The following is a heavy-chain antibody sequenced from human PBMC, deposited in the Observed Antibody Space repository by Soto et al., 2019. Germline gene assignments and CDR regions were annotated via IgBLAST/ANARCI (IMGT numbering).Heavy chain of an antibody. CDR1: GGTFRTYT. V-gene: IGHV1-69*02. CDR3: ARSIHEDTGVPGPKDIWFDP. Sequence: QVQLVQSGAEVKRPGSSVKVSCQTSGGTFRTYTINWVRQAPGQGLEWMGRIIPILDVANYAQKVQGRVTINAEESTRTAHIELRSLRSEGTGVYYCARSIHEDTGVPGPKDIWFDPGGQGALVTVRS. J-gene: IGHJ5*02. D-gene: IGHD5-18*01. CDR2: IIPILDVA.